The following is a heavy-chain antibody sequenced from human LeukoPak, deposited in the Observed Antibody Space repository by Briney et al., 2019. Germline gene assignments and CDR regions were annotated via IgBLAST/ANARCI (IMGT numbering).Heavy chain of an antibody. CDR3: ARRYSSGWWIDY. V-gene: IGHV3-23*03. CDR2: IYSGGST. CDR1: GFTFSSYA. J-gene: IGHJ4*02. D-gene: IGHD6-19*01. Sequence: PGGSLRLSCAASGFTFSSYAMNWVRQAPGKGLEWVSVIYSGGSTYYADSVKGRFTISRDNSKNTLYLQMNTLRAEDTAVYYCARRYSSGWWIDYWGQGTLVTVSS.